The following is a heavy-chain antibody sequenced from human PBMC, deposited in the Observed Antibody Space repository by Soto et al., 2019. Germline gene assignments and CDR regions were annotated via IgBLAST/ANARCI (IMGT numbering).Heavy chain of an antibody. J-gene: IGHJ4*02. CDR2: IWYDGSNK. Sequence: QVQLVESGGGVVQPGRSLRLSCAASGFTFSSYGMHWVRQAPGKGLEWVAVIWYDGSNKYYADSVKGRFTISRDNSKNTLYLQMNSLRAEDTAVYYSAREGQQLAFDYWGQGTLVTVSS. CDR1: GFTFSSYG. V-gene: IGHV3-33*01. D-gene: IGHD6-13*01. CDR3: AREGQQLAFDY.